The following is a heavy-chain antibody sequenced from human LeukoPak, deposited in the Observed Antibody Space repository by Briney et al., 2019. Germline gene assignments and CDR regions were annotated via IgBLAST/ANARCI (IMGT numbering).Heavy chain of an antibody. Sequence: GGSLRLSCAASGFTFSSYSMNWVRQAPGKGLEWVSSISSSSSYIYYADSVKGRFTISRDNAKNSLYLQMNSLRAEDTAVYYCARDLAPTRHIVVPAALNNWGQGTLVTVSS. D-gene: IGHD2-2*01. CDR2: ISSSSSYI. CDR3: ARDLAPTRHIVVPAALNN. CDR1: GFTFSSYS. V-gene: IGHV3-21*01. J-gene: IGHJ4*02.